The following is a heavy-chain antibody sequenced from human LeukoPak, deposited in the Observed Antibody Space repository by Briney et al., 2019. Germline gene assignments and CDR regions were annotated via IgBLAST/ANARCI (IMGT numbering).Heavy chain of an antibody. V-gene: IGHV3-15*07. J-gene: IGHJ6*02. CDR3: TTVGIAALDYYGMDV. D-gene: IGHD6-13*01. CDR2: IKSKTDGGTT. Sequence: TGGSLRLSCAASGFTVSNAWMNWVRQAQGKGLEWVGRIKSKTDGGTTDYAAPVKGRFTISRDDSKNTLYLQMNSLKTEDTAVYYRTTVGIAALDYYGMDVWGQGTTVTVSS. CDR1: GFTVSNAW.